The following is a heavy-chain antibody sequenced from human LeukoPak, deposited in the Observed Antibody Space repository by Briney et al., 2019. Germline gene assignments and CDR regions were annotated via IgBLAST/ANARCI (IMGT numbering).Heavy chain of an antibody. J-gene: IGHJ6*02. Sequence: SETLSLTCPVYGGSFSGHYWSWLRQSPGEGLEWIGESNQSGSTHYNPSLESRVSISVDTSQTQFSLKLTSVTAADTATYYCARSSQFYDDSGYQEVSYYYALDVWGQGTTVTVSS. D-gene: IGHD3-22*01. CDR1: GGSFSGHY. CDR3: ARSSQFYDDSGYQEVSYYYALDV. V-gene: IGHV4-34*01. CDR2: SNQSGST.